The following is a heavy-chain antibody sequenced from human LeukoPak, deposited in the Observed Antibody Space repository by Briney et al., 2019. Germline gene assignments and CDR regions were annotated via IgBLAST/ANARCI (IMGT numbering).Heavy chain of an antibody. J-gene: IGHJ6*03. CDR3: ARAPPPEIDMDV. CDR1: GYTFTGYY. V-gene: IGHV1-2*06. D-gene: IGHD5-24*01. CDR2: INPNSGGT. Sequence: ASVKVSCKASGYTFTGYYMHWVRQAPGQGLEWMGRINPNSGGTNYAQKFQGRVTMTRDTSISTAYMELSSLRSEDTAVYYCARAPPPEIDMDVWGKGTTVTVSS.